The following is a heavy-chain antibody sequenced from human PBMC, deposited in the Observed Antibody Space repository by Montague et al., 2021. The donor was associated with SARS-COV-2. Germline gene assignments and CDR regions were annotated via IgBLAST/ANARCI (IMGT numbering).Heavy chain of an antibody. Sequence: SETLSLTCTVSGGSISSYYWSWIRQPPGKGLEWIGYIYYSGSSNYNPSLRSRVTISMQTSRNQVSLRLSSVTAADTALYYCARSQWHNWYFDLWGRGTLVTVSS. V-gene: IGHV4-59*01. J-gene: IGHJ2*01. CDR2: IYYSGSS. D-gene: IGHD2-8*01. CDR3: ARSQWHNWYFDL. CDR1: GGSISSYY.